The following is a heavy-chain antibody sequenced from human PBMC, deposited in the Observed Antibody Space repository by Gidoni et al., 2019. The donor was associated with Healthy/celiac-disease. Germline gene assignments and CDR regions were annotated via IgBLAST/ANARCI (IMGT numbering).Heavy chain of an antibody. J-gene: IGHJ4*02. D-gene: IGHD3-22*01. CDR1: GGSVSSGSYY. CDR2: IYYSGST. Sequence: QVQLQESGPGLVKPSETLSLTCTVSGGSVSSGSYYWSWIRQPPGKGLEWIGYIYYSGSTNYNPSLKSRVTISVDTSKNQFSLKLSSVTAADTAVYYCASTHRITMIPQGAWGQGTLVTVSS. V-gene: IGHV4-61*01. CDR3: ASTHRITMIPQGA.